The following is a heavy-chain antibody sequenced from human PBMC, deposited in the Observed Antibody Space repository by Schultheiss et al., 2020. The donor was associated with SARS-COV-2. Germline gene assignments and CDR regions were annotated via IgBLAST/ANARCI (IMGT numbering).Heavy chain of an antibody. CDR1: GGTFSSFA. D-gene: IGHD4-17*01. Sequence: SVKVSCKASGGTFSSFAISWVRQAPGQGLEWMGGITPTFGTANYTQKFQGRVTITADKSTSTAYMELSSLRSEDTAVYYCASAGDYGDYVWISYWGQGTLVTVSS. CDR3: ASAGDYGDYVWISY. CDR2: ITPTFGTA. V-gene: IGHV1-69*06. J-gene: IGHJ4*02.